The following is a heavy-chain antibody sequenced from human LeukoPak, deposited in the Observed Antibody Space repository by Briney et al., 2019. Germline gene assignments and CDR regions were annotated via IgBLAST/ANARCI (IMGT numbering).Heavy chain of an antibody. Sequence: SETLSLTCTVSGGFIGNDGYYWNWLRQHPGRGLEWIAFIYSGAASYNPSLKSRVIISVDTSTNQFSLKLTSVTAADTAVYFCARGRYYGFSGDSWGQGTLVTVSS. CDR3: ARGRYYGFSGDS. V-gene: IGHV4-31*03. CDR2: IYSGAA. CDR1: GGFIGNDGYY. J-gene: IGHJ4*02. D-gene: IGHD3-10*01.